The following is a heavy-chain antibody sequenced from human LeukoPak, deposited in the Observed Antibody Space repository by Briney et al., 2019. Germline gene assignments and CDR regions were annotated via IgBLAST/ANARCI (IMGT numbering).Heavy chain of an antibody. Sequence: HAGGSLRLSCTASGFTFSSYGMSWVRQAPGKGLEWVSSISPSGDNTYYADSVKGRFTISRDNSKNTVNLHMNSLRAEDTALYYCAKGQWGDSWGQGTLVTVSS. CDR3: AKGQWGDS. J-gene: IGHJ4*02. V-gene: IGHV3-23*01. CDR1: GFTFSSYG. D-gene: IGHD1-26*01. CDR2: ISPSGDNT.